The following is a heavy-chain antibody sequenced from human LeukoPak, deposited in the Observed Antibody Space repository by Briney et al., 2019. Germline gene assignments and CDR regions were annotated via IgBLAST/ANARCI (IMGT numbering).Heavy chain of an antibody. J-gene: IGHJ3*02. CDR2: ISYDGSNK. CDR3: ARGRLALYGSGTRPAFYI. Sequence: GGSLRLSCAASGFTFSSYAMHGVRQAPGKGLEGVAVISYDGSNKYYADAVKGRFTISRDNSKNTLYLQMNSLRAEDTAVYYCARGRLALYGSGTRPAFYIWGQGKMVTVSS. V-gene: IGHV3-30-3*01. CDR1: GFTFSSYA. D-gene: IGHD3-10*01.